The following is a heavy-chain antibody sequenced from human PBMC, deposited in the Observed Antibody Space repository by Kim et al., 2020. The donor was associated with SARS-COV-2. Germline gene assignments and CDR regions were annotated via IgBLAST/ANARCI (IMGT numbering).Heavy chain of an antibody. J-gene: IGHJ6*02. Sequence: YEPTFQGRVTITADESTSTAYMELSSLRSEDTAVYYCARSYDSRYYYGMDVWGQGTTVTVSS. D-gene: IGHD3-22*01. V-gene: IGHV1-69*01. CDR3: ARSYDSRYYYGMDV.